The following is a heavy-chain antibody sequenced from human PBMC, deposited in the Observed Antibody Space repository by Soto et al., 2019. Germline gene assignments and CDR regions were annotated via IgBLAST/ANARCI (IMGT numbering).Heavy chain of an antibody. V-gene: IGHV1-69*13. Sequence: SSVKVSCKASGGTFSSYAISWVRQPPGQGLEWMGGIIPIFGTANYAQKFQGRVTITADESTSTAYMELSSLRSEDTAVYYCARQVRESYYYDIRWYYLRSGVYVWG. D-gene: IGHD3-22*01. J-gene: IGHJ6*01. CDR3: ARQVRESYYYDIRWYYLRSGVYV. CDR1: GGTFSSYA. CDR2: IIPIFGTA.